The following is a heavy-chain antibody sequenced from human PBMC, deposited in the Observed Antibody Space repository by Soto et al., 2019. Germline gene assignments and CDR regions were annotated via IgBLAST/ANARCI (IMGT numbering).Heavy chain of an antibody. V-gene: IGHV3-23*01. CDR1: GFTFSSYA. D-gene: IGHD3-3*01. J-gene: IGHJ4*02. Sequence: GGSLRLSCAASGFTFSSYAMSWVRQAPGKGLEWVSAISGSGGSTYYADSVKGRFTISRDNSKNTLYLQMNSLRAEDTAVYYCAKVDITIFGVVIEAGFDYWGQGTLVTVSS. CDR3: AKVDITIFGVVIEAGFDY. CDR2: ISGSGGST.